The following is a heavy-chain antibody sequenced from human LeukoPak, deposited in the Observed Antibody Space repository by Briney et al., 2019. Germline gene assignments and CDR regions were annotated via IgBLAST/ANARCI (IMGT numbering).Heavy chain of an antibody. CDR2: IYYSGST. Sequence: SETLSLTCTVSGGSISSYYWSWIRQPPGKGLEWIGYIYYSGSTNYNPSLKSRVTISVDTSKNQFSLKLSSVTAADTAVYYCARHRYYYDGSGYYYHPWGQGTLVTVSS. V-gene: IGHV4-59*01. CDR1: GGSISSYY. D-gene: IGHD3-22*01. CDR3: ARHRYYYDGSGYYYHP. J-gene: IGHJ5*02.